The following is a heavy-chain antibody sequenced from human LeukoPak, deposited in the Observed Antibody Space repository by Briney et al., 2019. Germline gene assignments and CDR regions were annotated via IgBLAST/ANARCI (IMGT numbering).Heavy chain of an antibody. J-gene: IGHJ4*02. D-gene: IGHD3-9*01. V-gene: IGHV1-2*02. Sequence: GASVKFSCKASGYTFTGYYMHWVRQAPGQGLEWIGWINPNSGGTNYAQKFQGRVTMTRDTSISTAYMELSRLRSDDTAVYYCARGRGDILTQSYFDYWGQGTLVTVSS. CDR3: ARGRGDILTQSYFDY. CDR1: GYTFTGYY. CDR2: INPNSGGT.